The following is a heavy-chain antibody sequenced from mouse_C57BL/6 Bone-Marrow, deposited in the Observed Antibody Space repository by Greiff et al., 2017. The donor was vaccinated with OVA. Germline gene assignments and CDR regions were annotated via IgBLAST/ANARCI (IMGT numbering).Heavy chain of an antibody. V-gene: IGHV3-6*01. CDR3: ARDRGYYYGSSYGYYAMDY. CDR2: ISYDGSN. J-gene: IGHJ4*01. D-gene: IGHD1-1*01. Sequence: EVKLQESGPGLVKPSQSLSLTCSVTGYSITSGYYWNWIRQFPGNKLEWMGYISYDGSNNYNPSLKNRISITRDTSKNQFFLKLNSVTTEDTATYYCARDRGYYYGSSYGYYAMDYWGQGTSVTVSS. CDR1: GYSITSGYY.